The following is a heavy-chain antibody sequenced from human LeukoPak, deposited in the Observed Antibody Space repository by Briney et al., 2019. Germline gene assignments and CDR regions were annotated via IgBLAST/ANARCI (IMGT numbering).Heavy chain of an antibody. J-gene: IGHJ6*02. D-gene: IGHD2-15*01. CDR3: ASGEDIVLVVAEGDGMDV. Sequence: PVGSLRLSCVASGITFCSYGMHWVRQATGKGLEWVAVIWYDGSNKYYADSVKGRFTISRDNSKNTLYLQMNSLRAEDRAVYYCASGEDIVLVVAEGDGMDVWGQGTTVTVSS. CDR2: IWYDGSNK. CDR1: GITFCSYG. V-gene: IGHV3-33*01.